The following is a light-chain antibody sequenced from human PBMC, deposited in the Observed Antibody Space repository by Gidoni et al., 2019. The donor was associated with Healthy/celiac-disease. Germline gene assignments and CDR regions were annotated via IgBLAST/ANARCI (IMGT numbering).Light chain of an antibody. J-gene: IGLJ2*01. V-gene: IGLV2-11*01. CDR1: SSDVGGYKY. Sequence: QSALTQPRSVSGSPGQLGTISCTGTSSDVGGYKYVSWYQQHPGKAPELMIYDVSKRPSGVPDRFSGSTSGNTAALTISGLQAEDEAEYYCCSYAGSYTLGVFGGGTKLTVL. CDR3: CSYAGSYTLGV. CDR2: DVS.